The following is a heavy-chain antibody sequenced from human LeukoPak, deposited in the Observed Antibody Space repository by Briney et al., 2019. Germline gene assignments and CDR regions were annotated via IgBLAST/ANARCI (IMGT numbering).Heavy chain of an antibody. CDR2: IIPIFGTA. CDR3: ARAPNYYDSSGYQNWFDP. V-gene: IGHV1-69*06. Sequence: ASVKVSCKASGYTFTSYGISWVRQAPGQGLEWMGGIIPIFGTANYAQKFQGRVTITADKSTSTAYMELSSLRSEDTAVYYCARAPNYYDSSGYQNWFDPWGQGTLVTVSS. J-gene: IGHJ5*02. CDR1: GYTFTSYG. D-gene: IGHD3-22*01.